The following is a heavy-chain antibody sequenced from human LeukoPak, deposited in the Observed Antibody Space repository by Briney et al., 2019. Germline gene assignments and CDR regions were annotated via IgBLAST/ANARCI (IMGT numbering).Heavy chain of an antibody. CDR2: IDPSDSET. D-gene: IGHD5-18*01. V-gene: IGHV5-51*01. Sequence: GASLKISCKGSGYSFTTYWIGWVRQMPGKGLEWMGIIDPSDSETRYTPSFQGQVTISVDKSLTTADLQWNSLKASDTAMYYCARQTAMGRSGDYWGQGTLVTVSS. J-gene: IGHJ4*02. CDR3: ARQTAMGRSGDY. CDR1: GYSFTTYW.